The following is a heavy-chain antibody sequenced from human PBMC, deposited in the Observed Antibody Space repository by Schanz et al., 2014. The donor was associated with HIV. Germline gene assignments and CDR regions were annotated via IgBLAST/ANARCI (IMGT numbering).Heavy chain of an antibody. CDR1: TYAFSKSG. J-gene: IGHJ6*02. CDR3: ARDIKYDDPFQYGMDV. D-gene: IGHD1-1*01. V-gene: IGHV1-69*06. CDR2: IPPLSGTP. Sequence: QDQLVQSGDEVREPGASVKVSCQAPTYAFSKSGFSWVRQAPGQGLEWMGGIPPLSGTPFYAQKFQGRVAITADKSTGTVYMDLGSLTSEDTAVYFCARDIKYDDPFQYGMDVWGQGTTVSVSS.